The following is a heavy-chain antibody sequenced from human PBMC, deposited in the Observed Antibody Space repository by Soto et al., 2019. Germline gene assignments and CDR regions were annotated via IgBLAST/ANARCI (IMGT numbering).Heavy chain of an antibody. CDR1: GGSISSYY. Sequence: SETLSLTCTVSGGSISSYYWSWIRQPPGKGLEWIGYIYYRGSTNYNPSLKSRVTISVDTSKNQFSLKLSSVTAADTAVYYCAGSRITIFGVVFDYWGQGTLVTVSS. J-gene: IGHJ4*02. D-gene: IGHD3-3*01. CDR2: IYYRGST. V-gene: IGHV4-59*01. CDR3: AGSRITIFGVVFDY.